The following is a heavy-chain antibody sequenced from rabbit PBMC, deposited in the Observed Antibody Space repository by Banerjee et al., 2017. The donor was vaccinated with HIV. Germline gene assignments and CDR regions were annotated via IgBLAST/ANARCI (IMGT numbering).Heavy chain of an antibody. J-gene: IGHJ4*01. CDR3: ARSGYVGGDYYNYYFNL. D-gene: IGHD8-1*01. V-gene: IGHV1S40*01. CDR2: INTSSGNT. Sequence: QQLVESGGGLVKPGASLTLTCTASGFSFSSGYDMCWVRQAPGKGLEWIACINTSSGNTVYASWAKGRFTISKTSSTTVTLQLTSLTAADTATYFCARSGYVGGDYYNYYFNLWGQGTLVTVS. CDR1: GFSFSSGYD.